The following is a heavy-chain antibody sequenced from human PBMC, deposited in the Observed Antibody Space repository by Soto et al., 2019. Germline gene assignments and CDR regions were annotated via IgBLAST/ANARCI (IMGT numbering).Heavy chain of an antibody. Sequence: QVQLVQSGAEVKKPGSSVKVSCKASGGTFSSYAISWVRQAPGQGLEWMGGIIPIFGTANYAQKFQGRVKITADESTSKAYMELSSLRSEDTAVYYCAREPLYYYDSSGSPHNWFDPWGQGTLVTVSS. J-gene: IGHJ5*02. D-gene: IGHD3-22*01. CDR3: AREPLYYYDSSGSPHNWFDP. CDR1: GGTFSSYA. CDR2: IIPIFGTA. V-gene: IGHV1-69*01.